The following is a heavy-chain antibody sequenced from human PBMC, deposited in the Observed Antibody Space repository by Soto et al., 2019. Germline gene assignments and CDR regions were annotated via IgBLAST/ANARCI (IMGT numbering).Heavy chain of an antibody. J-gene: IGHJ4*02. D-gene: IGHD1-26*01. V-gene: IGHV3-23*01. CDR3: ARRGSRSDYDY. CDR1: GFTFSSYA. CDR2: ISGSGDST. Sequence: EVQLLESGGGLVQPGGSLRLSCAASGFTFSSYAMRWVRQAPVKGLEWVSAISGSGDSTYYADSVKGRVTISRDNSKNTLYLHMNRLRAEDTAVYYCARRGSRSDYDYWGQGTLVTVSS.